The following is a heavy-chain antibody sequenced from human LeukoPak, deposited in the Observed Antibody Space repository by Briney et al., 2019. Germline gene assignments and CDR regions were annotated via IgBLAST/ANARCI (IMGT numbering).Heavy chain of an antibody. D-gene: IGHD2-8*01. J-gene: IGHJ4*02. V-gene: IGHV3-30-3*01. Sequence: GGSLRLSCAASGFTFSSYAMHWVRQAPGKGLEWVAVISYDGSNKYYADSVKGRFTISRDNSKNTLYLQMNSLRVEDTALYYCAKAQSRGVFDYWGQGTLVTVSS. CDR3: AKAQSRGVFDY. CDR2: ISYDGSNK. CDR1: GFTFSSYA.